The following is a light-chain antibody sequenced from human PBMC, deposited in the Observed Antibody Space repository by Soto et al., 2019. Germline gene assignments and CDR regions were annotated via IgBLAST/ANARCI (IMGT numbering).Light chain of an antibody. V-gene: IGKV3-15*01. CDR2: GAS. Sequence: EIVMTQSPATLSVSPGERATLSCRASQSVSSNLAWYQQKPGQAPRLLIYGASTRATGIPARFSGSGSGTEFTHTISSLQSEDFAVYYCQQYNNWPPYTFGQGTPLESK. CDR3: QQYNNWPPYT. CDR1: QSVSSN. J-gene: IGKJ2*01.